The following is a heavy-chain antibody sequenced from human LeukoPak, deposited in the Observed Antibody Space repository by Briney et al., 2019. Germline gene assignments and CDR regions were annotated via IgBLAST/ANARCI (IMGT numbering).Heavy chain of an antibody. CDR3: AKELGYYDSCGYSDY. CDR2: INSDGSSK. Sequence: PGGSLRLSCAASGFTFSSYWMHWVRHAPGKGLVWVSRINSDGSSKSYADSVKGRFTISRDNAKNTLYLQMNGLRAEDTAVYYCAKELGYYDSCGYSDYWGRGPLVTVSS. D-gene: IGHD3-22*01. J-gene: IGHJ4*02. V-gene: IGHV3-74*01. CDR1: GFTFSSYW.